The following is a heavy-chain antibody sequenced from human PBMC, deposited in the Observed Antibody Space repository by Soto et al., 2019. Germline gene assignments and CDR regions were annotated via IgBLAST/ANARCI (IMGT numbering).Heavy chain of an antibody. CDR2: INHSGST. Sequence: QVQLQQWGAGLLKPSETLSLTCAVYGGSFSGYYWSWIRQPPGKGLEWIGEINHSGSTNYNPSLKSRVTISVDTSKNQFSLKLSSVTAADTAVYYCARMGGGTYYYGSGSSTYYYYGMDVWGQGTTVTVSS. V-gene: IGHV4-34*01. D-gene: IGHD3-10*01. CDR3: ARMGGGTYYYGSGSSTYYYYGMDV. J-gene: IGHJ6*02. CDR1: GGSFSGYY.